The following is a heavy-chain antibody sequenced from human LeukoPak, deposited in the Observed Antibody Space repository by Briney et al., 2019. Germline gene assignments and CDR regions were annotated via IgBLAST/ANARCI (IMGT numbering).Heavy chain of an antibody. CDR3: SRESGPFSPFGF. CDR1: GGSISSGNW. Sequence: PSETLSLTCAVSGGSISSGNWWSWVRQPPRKGLEWIGQIYHSGSTNYNPSLKSRVTISVEKSKNQVSLNLTSVTAADTAVYYCSRESGPFSPFGFWGQGTLVSVHS. CDR2: IYHSGST. D-gene: IGHD1-26*01. J-gene: IGHJ4*02. V-gene: IGHV4-4*02.